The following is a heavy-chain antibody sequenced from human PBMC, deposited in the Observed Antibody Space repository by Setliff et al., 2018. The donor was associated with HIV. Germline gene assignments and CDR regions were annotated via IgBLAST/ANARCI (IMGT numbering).Heavy chain of an antibody. J-gene: IGHJ4*02. V-gene: IGHV1-2*02. CDR1: GYTFTNYY. D-gene: IGHD2-8*02. CDR3: ARGSAYWDFDY. Sequence: ASVKVSCKASGYTFTNYYLHWVRQAPGQGLEWMGWINPNSGGTNHGGTNYAQKFQGRVTMTRDTSIITAYMELSSLRYDDTAVYYCARGSAYWDFDYWGQGTLVTVPQ. CDR2: INPNSGGTNHGGT.